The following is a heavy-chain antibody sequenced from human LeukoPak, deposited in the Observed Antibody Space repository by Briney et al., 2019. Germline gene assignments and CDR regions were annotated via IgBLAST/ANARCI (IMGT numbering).Heavy chain of an antibody. D-gene: IGHD6-13*01. V-gene: IGHV3-9*01. Sequence: SGRSLRLSCAASGFTFDDYAMHWVRQAPGKGLEWVSGISWNSGSIGYADSVKGRFTISRDNAKNSLYMQMNSLRGEEPALYYCAKGRRHRRTYSSSVTYYYYGMDVWGQGTTVTVSS. CDR1: GFTFDDYA. J-gene: IGHJ6*02. CDR2: ISWNSGSI. CDR3: AKGRRHRRTYSSSVTYYYYGMDV.